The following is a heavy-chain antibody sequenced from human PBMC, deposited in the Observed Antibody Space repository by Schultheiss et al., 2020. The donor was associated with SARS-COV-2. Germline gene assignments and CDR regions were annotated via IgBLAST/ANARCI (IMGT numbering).Heavy chain of an antibody. CDR1: GFTFSSYS. CDR3: AKHGLTRYYFDY. V-gene: IGHV3-21*01. D-gene: IGHD5-24*01. CDR2: ISSSSSYI. J-gene: IGHJ4*02. Sequence: GGSLRLSCAASGFTFSSYSMNWVRQAPGKGLEWVSSISSSSSYIYYADSVKGRFTISRDNAKNSLYLQMNSLRAEDTAVYYCAKHGLTRYYFDYWGQGTLVTVSS.